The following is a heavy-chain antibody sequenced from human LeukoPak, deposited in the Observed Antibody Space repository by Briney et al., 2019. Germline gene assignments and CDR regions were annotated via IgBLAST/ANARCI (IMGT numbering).Heavy chain of an antibody. J-gene: IGHJ4*02. CDR1: GGSIRSGGYY. CDR2: IYYSGST. D-gene: IGHD2-2*01. V-gene: IGHV4-31*03. Sequence: SETLSLTCTVSGGSIRSGGYYWSWIRQHPGKGLEWIGYIYYSGSTYYNPSLKSRVTISVDTSKNQFSLKLSSVTAADTAVYYCARSRGGYCSSISCSRFDYWGQGTLVTVSS. CDR3: ARSRGGYCSSISCSRFDY.